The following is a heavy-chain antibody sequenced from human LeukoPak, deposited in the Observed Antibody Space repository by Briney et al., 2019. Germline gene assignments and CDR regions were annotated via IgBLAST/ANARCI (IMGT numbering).Heavy chain of an antibody. V-gene: IGHV4-61*01. CDR2: IFHSGST. Sequence: SDTLSLTCSVSRGSVSRGSYYWSWIRQPPGKGLEGIGYIFHSGSTNYNPSLKSRVTISLDTSKNQFSLKLSSVTAADTAVYYCARSGELGRVSWYFDLWGRGTLVTVSS. D-gene: IGHD7-27*01. J-gene: IGHJ2*01. CDR3: ARSGELGRVSWYFDL. CDR1: RGSVSRGSYY.